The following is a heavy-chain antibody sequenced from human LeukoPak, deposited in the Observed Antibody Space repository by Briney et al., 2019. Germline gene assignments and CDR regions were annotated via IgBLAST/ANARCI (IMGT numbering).Heavy chain of an antibody. CDR1: GFTFSSYG. CDR2: IWYDGSNK. Sequence: GGSLRLSCAASGFTFSSYGMHWVREAPGKGLEWVAVIWYDGSNKYYADSVKGRITISRDNSKNTLDLQMNSLRAEDTAVYYCAAYGDYDGYWGQGTLVTVSS. CDR3: AAYGDYDGY. D-gene: IGHD4-17*01. J-gene: IGHJ4*02. V-gene: IGHV3-33*01.